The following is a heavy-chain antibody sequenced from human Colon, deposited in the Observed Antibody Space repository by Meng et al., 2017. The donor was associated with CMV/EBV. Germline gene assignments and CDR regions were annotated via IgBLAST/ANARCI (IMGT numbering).Heavy chain of an antibody. Sequence: TGYNMHRVRQATGKGMERMGWNNKNSGETKKEQKFKGRGNKNRDKSISTAYMELRSLRSDDTAVYYCAREDYMVRGVIIGTIWFDPWGQGTLVTVSS. V-gene: IGHV1-2*02. CDR3: AREDYMVRGVIIGTIWFDP. CDR1: TGYN. CDR2: NNKNSGET. J-gene: IGHJ5*02. D-gene: IGHD3-10*01.